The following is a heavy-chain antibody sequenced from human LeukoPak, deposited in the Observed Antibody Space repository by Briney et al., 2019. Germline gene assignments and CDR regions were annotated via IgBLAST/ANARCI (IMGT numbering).Heavy chain of an antibody. D-gene: IGHD6-13*01. J-gene: IGHJ4*02. CDR3: ASPAGGDSSSWSKFDS. CDR2: ISAGGGNT. Sequence: GGSLRLSCAASGLTFSSYTMSWVRQAPGTGLEWVSAISAGGGNTYYADSVKGRFTISRDNSKNTLYVQMNSLRAEDTAVYYCASPAGGDSSSWSKFDSWGQGTLVTVSS. V-gene: IGHV3-23*01. CDR1: GLTFSSYT.